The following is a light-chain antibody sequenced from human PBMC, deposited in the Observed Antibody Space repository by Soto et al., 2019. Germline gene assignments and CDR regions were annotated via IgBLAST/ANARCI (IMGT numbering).Light chain of an antibody. CDR2: AAS. Sequence: DIQMTQSPSSLSASVGDRVTIICRASQDISNNLGWFQQKPGKAPKRLIYAASSLESGVPSRFSGSGSVTEVTLTISIRQPEDFSSYYFLQHNSCPYTFGQGTKLETK. CDR3: LQHNSCPYT. J-gene: IGKJ2*01. CDR1: QDISNN. V-gene: IGKV1-17*01.